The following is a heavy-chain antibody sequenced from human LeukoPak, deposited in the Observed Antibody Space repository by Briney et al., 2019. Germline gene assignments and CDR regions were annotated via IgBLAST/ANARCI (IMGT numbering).Heavy chain of an antibody. V-gene: IGHV3-7*01. D-gene: IGHD3-10*01. J-gene: IGHJ6*03. CDR3: ARVSSKATVRGLITKKNYYYYYMDV. CDR1: GFSFGNYW. Sequence: GGSLRLSCEASGFSFGNYWMSWVRQAPGRGLEWVSNIKQDGGEKLYVDSVKGRFTISRDNAKNSLYLQMNSLRAEDTAVYYCARVSSKATVRGLITKKNYYYYYMDVWGKGTTVTISS. CDR2: IKQDGGEK.